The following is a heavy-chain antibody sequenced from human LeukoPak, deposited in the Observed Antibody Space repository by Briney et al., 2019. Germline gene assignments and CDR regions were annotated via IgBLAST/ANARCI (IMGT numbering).Heavy chain of an antibody. CDR1: GFTFSSYS. CDR3: ASLPLPMARGAISGY. V-gene: IGHV3-21*01. D-gene: IGHD3-10*01. CDR2: ISSSSSYI. J-gene: IGHJ4*02. Sequence: PGGSLRLSCAASGFTFSSYSMNWVRQAPGKGLEWVSSISSSSSYIYYADSVKGRFTISRDNAKNSLYLQMNSLRAEDTAVYYCASLPLPMARGAISGYWGQGTLVTVSS.